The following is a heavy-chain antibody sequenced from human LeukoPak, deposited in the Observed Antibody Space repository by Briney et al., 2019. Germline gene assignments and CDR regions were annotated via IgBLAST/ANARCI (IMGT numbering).Heavy chain of an antibody. CDR3: AXPXXRSLLLRYFDY. J-gene: IGHJ4*02. V-gene: IGHV3-30*04. CDR1: GFTFSSYA. D-gene: IGHD2-15*01. CDR2: ISYDGSNK. Sequence: GGSLRLSCAASGFTFSSYAMHWVRQAPGKGLEWVAVISYDGSNKYYADSVKGRFTISRDNSKNTLYLQMNSLRAEDTAVYYCAXPXXRSLLLRYFDYWGQRTLVTVSS.